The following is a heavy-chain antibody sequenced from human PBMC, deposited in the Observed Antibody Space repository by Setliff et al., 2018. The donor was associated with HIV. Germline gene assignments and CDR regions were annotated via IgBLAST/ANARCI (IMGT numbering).Heavy chain of an antibody. CDR3: ARVKYSYAQGFYYGMDV. CDR1: GGSISSHY. CDR2: IYSSGST. V-gene: IGHV4-59*11. J-gene: IGHJ6*02. D-gene: IGHD5-18*01. Sequence: ETLSLTCTVSGGSISSHYWSWIRQPPGKGLEWIGSIYSSGSTNYNPSLKSRVTMSVDTSKNQFSLKLRSVTAADTAVFYCARVKYSYAQGFYYGMDVWGQGTTVTVSS.